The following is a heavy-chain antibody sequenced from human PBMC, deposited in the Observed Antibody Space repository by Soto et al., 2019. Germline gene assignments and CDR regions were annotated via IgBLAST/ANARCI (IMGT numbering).Heavy chain of an antibody. CDR3: ARDRNPGYCSGGSCHNWFDP. CDR1: GGTFSSYA. V-gene: IGHV1-69*01. J-gene: IGHJ5*02. Sequence: QVQLVQSGAEVKQPGSSVKVSCKASGGTFSSYAISWVRQAPGQGLEWMGGIIPIFGTANYAQKFQGRVTITADESTSTAYMELSSLRSEDTAVYYCARDRNPGYCSGGSCHNWFDPWGQGTLVTVSS. CDR2: IIPIFGTA. D-gene: IGHD2-15*01.